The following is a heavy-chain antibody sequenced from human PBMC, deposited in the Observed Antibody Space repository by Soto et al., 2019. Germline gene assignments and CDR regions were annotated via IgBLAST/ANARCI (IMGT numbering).Heavy chain of an antibody. J-gene: IGHJ6*02. V-gene: IGHV1-69*12. D-gene: IGHD5-12*01. CDR2: IIPIFGTA. CDR1: GGTFSSYA. Sequence: QVQLVQSGAEVKKPGSSVKVSCKASGGTFSSYAISWVRQAPGQGLAWMGGIIPIFGTANYAQKFQGRVTITADESTSTAYMELSSVRSEDTAVYYCARDHEMATMPACYYYYGMDVWGQGTTVTVSS. CDR3: ARDHEMATMPACYYYYGMDV.